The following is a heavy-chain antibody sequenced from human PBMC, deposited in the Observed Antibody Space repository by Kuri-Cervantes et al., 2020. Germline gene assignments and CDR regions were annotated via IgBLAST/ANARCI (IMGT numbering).Heavy chain of an antibody. V-gene: IGHV3-48*03. CDR3: ARIVGWYFDL. Sequence: GESLKISCAASGFTFSSYEMNWVRQAPGKGLEWVSYISSSGGSISYADSMKGRLTISRDNAKNSLYLQLNSLRAEDTAVYYCARIVGWYFDLWGRGTLVTVSS. J-gene: IGHJ2*01. D-gene: IGHD1-26*01. CDR1: GFTFSSYE. CDR2: ISSSGGSI.